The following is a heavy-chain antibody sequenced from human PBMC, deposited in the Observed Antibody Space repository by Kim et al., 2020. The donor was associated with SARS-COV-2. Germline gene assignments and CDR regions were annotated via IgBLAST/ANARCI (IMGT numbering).Heavy chain of an antibody. CDR1: GGSISSYY. J-gene: IGHJ4*02. Sequence: SETLSLTCTVSGGSISSYYWSWIRQPPGKGLEWIGYIYYSGSTNYNPSLKSRVTISVDTSKNQFSLKLSSVTAADTAVYYCARSYSGSYWASFDYWGQGTLVTVSS. V-gene: IGHV4-59*01. CDR2: IYYSGST. CDR3: ARSYSGSYWASFDY. D-gene: IGHD1-26*01.